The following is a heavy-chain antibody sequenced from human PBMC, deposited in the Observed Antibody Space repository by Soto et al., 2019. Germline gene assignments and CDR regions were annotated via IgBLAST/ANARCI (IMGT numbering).Heavy chain of an antibody. D-gene: IGHD2-2*02. J-gene: IGHJ4*02. CDR1: GGTFSSYT. CDR2: IIPILGIA. V-gene: IGHV1-69*08. CDR3: AREFHCSSTSCYMGGYFDY. Sequence: QVQLVQSGAEVKKPGSSVKVSCKASGGTFSSYTISWVRQDPGQGLEWMGRIIPILGIANYAQKFQGRVTITADKSTSTAYMELSSLRSEDTAVYYCAREFHCSSTSCYMGGYFDYWGQGTLVTVSS.